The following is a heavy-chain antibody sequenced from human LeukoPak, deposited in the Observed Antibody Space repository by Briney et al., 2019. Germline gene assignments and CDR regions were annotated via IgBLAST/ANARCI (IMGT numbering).Heavy chain of an antibody. J-gene: IGHJ4*02. CDR1: GFTFSIYE. Sequence: PGGSLRLSCAASGFTFSIYEMNWVRQAPGKGLEWVSYISSSGSTIYYADSVTGRFTISRENAKNSLYLQMNSLRAEETAVYYCARDTWIQLWLPFDYWGQGTLVSVSS. CDR3: ARDTWIQLWLPFDY. CDR2: ISSSGSTI. D-gene: IGHD5-18*01. V-gene: IGHV3-48*03.